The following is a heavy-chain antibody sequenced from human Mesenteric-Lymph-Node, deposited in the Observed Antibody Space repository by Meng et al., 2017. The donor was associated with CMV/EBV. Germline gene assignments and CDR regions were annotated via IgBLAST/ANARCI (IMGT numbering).Heavy chain of an antibody. D-gene: IGHD3-3*01. CDR2: IRYDGSNK. CDR3: ARGDDLNYDFWSGYYRYYYYYGMDV. CDR1: GFTFSSYG. Sequence: GESLKISCAASGFTFSSYGMHWVRQAPGKGLEWVAFIRYDGSNKYYADSVKGRFTISRDNAKNTLYLQMNSLRAEDTAVYYCARGDDLNYDFWSGYYRYYYYYGMDVWGQGTTVTVSS. V-gene: IGHV3-30*02. J-gene: IGHJ6*02.